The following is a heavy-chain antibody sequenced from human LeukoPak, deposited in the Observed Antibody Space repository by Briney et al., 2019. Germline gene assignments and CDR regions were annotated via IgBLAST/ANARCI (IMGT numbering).Heavy chain of an antibody. CDR3: ARDRAYYDFWSGYYKY. Sequence: PGGSLRLSCAASGFTFSSYWMHWVRQAPGKGLVWVSRINSDGSSTSYADSVEGRFTISRDNAKNTLYLQMNSLRAEDTAVYYCARDRAYYDFWSGYYKYWGQGTLVTVSS. V-gene: IGHV3-74*01. CDR1: GFTFSSYW. J-gene: IGHJ4*02. CDR2: INSDGSST. D-gene: IGHD3-3*01.